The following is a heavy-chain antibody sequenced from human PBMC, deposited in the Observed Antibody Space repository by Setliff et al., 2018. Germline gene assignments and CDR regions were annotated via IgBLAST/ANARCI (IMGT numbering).Heavy chain of an antibody. V-gene: IGHV3-7*01. CDR1: GFTFSSYW. D-gene: IGHD3-22*01. J-gene: IGHJ4*02. Sequence: PGGSLRLSCAASGFTFSSYWMSWVRQAPGKGLEWVANIKQDGSEKYYVDSVKGRFTISRDNAKNSLYQQMNSLRAEDTAVYYCARDTLYQHYYTSSGYPDYWGQGTLVTVSS. CDR2: IKQDGSEK. CDR3: ARDTLYQHYYTSSGYPDY.